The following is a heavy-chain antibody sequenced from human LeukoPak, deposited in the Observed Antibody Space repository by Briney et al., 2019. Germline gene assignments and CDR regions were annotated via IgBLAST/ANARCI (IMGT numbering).Heavy chain of an antibody. CDR1: GGSISSSSYH. CDR2: IYYSGST. Sequence: SETLSLTCTVSGGSISSSSYHWGWIRQPPGKGLEWIGSIYYSGSTYYNPSLKSRVTISVDTSKNQFSLKLSSVTAADTAVYYCARQSPVDTAMGYFDYWGQGTLVTVSS. V-gene: IGHV4-39*01. CDR3: ARQSPVDTAMGYFDY. D-gene: IGHD5-18*01. J-gene: IGHJ4*02.